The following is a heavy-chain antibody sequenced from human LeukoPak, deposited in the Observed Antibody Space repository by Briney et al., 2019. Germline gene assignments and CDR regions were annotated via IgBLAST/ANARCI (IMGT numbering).Heavy chain of an antibody. CDR2: IYYSGST. CDR1: GGSISSYY. V-gene: IGHV4-59*08. D-gene: IGHD6-13*01. CDR3: ARHRAAAGSAGAFDI. J-gene: IGHJ3*02. Sequence: SETLSLTCTVSGGSISSYYWSWIRQPPGKGLEWIGYIYYSGSTNYNPSLKSRVTISVDTSKNQFSLKLSSVTAAHTAVYYCARHRAAAGSAGAFDIWGQGTMVTVSS.